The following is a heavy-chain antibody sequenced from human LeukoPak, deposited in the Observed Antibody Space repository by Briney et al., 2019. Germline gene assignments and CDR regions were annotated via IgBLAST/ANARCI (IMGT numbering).Heavy chain of an antibody. CDR2: ISSSGSTI. D-gene: IGHD3-22*01. Sequence: GGSLRLSCAASGFTFSSHEMNWVRQAPGKGLEWVSYISSSGSTIYYADSVKGRFTISRDNAKNSLYLQMNSLRAEDTAVYYCARTYYYDSSGYYNFDYWGQGTLVTVSS. CDR3: ARTYYYDSSGYYNFDY. V-gene: IGHV3-48*03. J-gene: IGHJ4*02. CDR1: GFTFSSHE.